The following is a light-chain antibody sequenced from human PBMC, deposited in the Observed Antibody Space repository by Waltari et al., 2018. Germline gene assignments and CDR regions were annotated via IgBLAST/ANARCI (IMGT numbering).Light chain of an antibody. CDR3: AAWDDSLNGRV. V-gene: IGLV1-36*01. J-gene: IGLJ3*02. CDR2: HDD. Sequence: QSVLTQPPSVSGAPRQRVTISCSGSRTNIENNAVSWYQQVPGKAPKPLIYHDDLLPSGVSDRFSASKSGTSASLAISGLQSEDEADYYCAAWDDSLNGRVFGGGTKLTVL. CDR1: RTNIENNA.